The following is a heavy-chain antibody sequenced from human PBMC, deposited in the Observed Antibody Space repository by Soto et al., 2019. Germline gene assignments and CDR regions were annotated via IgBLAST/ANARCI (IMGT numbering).Heavy chain of an antibody. CDR2: INHSGST. CDR1: GGSFSGYY. CDR3: ARGPNYGDYMFDY. V-gene: IGHV4-34*01. J-gene: IGHJ4*02. Sequence: SETLSLTCAVYGGSFSGYYWSWIRQPPGKGLEWIGEINHSGSTNYNPSLKSRVTISVDTSKNQFSLKLSSVTAADTAVYYCARGPNYGDYMFDYWGQGTLVTVSS. D-gene: IGHD4-17*01.